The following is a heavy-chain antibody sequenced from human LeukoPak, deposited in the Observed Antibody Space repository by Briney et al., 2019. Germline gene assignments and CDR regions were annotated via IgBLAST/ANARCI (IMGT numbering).Heavy chain of an antibody. CDR3: AKDSYSSSSKRAFDI. J-gene: IGHJ3*02. V-gene: IGHV3-30*18. CDR1: GFTFDTYG. CDR2: ISDDGRDK. D-gene: IGHD6-13*01. Sequence: ERSLRLSCVASGFTFDTYGLHWVRQAPGKGLQWVAVISDDGRDKTYADSVKGRFTISRDNAKNSLYLQMNSLRAEDTALYYCAKDSYSSSSKRAFDIWGQGTMVTVSS.